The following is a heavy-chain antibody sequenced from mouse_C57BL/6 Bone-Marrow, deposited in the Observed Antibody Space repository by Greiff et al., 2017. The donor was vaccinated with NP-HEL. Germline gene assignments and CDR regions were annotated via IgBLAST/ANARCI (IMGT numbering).Heavy chain of an antibody. Sequence: VQLVESGAELVKPGASVKISCKASGYAFSSYWMNWVKQRPGKGLEWIGQIYPGDGDTNYNGKFKGKATLTADKSSSTAYMQLSSLTSEDSAVYFCARHRTHFYYYGSSRYFDVWGTGTTVTVSS. CDR2: IYPGDGDT. J-gene: IGHJ1*03. CDR3: ARHRTHFYYYGSSRYFDV. CDR1: GYAFSSYW. D-gene: IGHD1-1*01. V-gene: IGHV1-80*01.